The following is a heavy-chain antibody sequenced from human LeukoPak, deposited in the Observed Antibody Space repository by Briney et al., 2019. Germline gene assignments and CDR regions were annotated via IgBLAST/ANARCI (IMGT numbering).Heavy chain of an antibody. V-gene: IGHV1-69*13. CDR3: AGLGGGSTVTTYLNY. CDR2: IIPIFGTA. CDR1: GGSFSSYS. D-gene: IGHD4-17*01. Sequence: SVKVSCKASGGSFSSYSITWVRQAPGQGLEWMGGIIPIFGTANYAQKFQGRVTITADESTSTAYMELSSLRSEDTAVYYCAGLGGGSTVTTYLNYWGQGTLVTVSS. J-gene: IGHJ4*02.